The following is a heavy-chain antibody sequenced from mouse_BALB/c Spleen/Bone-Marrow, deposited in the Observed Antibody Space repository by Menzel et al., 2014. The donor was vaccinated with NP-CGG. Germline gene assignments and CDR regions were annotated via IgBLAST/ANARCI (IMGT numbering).Heavy chain of an antibody. CDR3: TREGYDHAMDY. J-gene: IGHJ4*01. CDR2: SWAGGST. D-gene: IGHD2-14*01. CDR1: GFSLTIYG. V-gene: IGHV2-9*02. Sequence: VQLVESGPGLVAPSQSLSITCTVSGFSLTIYGVHWVRQPPGKGLEWLGVSWAGGSTSYNSALLSRLTISKDISKSQVFLKMNSLQTDDTAMYYCTREGYDHAMDYWGQGTSVTVSS.